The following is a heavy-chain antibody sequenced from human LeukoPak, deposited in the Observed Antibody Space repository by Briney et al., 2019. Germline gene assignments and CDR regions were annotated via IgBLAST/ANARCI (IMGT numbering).Heavy chain of an antibody. CDR2: VYTSGST. CDR3: ARNLGRDYFDY. V-gene: IGHV4-61*02. Sequence: SETLSLTCTVSGGSISSGTHYWSWIRQPAGKGLEWIGRVYTSGSTNYNPSLKSRVTISVDTSKNQFSLKLSSVTAADTAVYYCARNLGRDYFDYWGQGNLVTVSS. J-gene: IGHJ4*02. CDR1: GGSISSGTHY. D-gene: IGHD1-14*01.